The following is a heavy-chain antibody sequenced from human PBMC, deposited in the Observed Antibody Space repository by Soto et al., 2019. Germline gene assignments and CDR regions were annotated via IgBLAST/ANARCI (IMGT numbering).Heavy chain of an antibody. CDR3: ARDHGEGPMDY. Sequence: GGSLRLSCAASGFTFSSYGMHWVRQAPGKGLEWVAVIWYDGSNKYYADSVKGRFTISRDNSKNTLYLQMNSLRAEDTAVYYCARDHGEGPMDYWGQGTLVTVSS. CDR2: IWYDGSNK. V-gene: IGHV3-33*01. CDR1: GFTFSSYG. J-gene: IGHJ4*02. D-gene: IGHD3-10*01.